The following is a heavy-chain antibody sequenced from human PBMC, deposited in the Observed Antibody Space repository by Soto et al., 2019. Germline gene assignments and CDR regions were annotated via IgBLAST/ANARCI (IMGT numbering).Heavy chain of an antibody. J-gene: IGHJ6*02. D-gene: IGHD6-19*01. CDR1: GYTFTSYA. CDR2: INAGNGNT. Sequence: GASVKVSCKASGYTFTSYAMHWVRQAPGQRLEWMGWINAGNGNTKYSQKFQGRVTITRDTSASTAYMELSSLRSEDTAVYYCARVMEQWLGQDHYYLLDVWGQGTTVIVSS. V-gene: IGHV1-3*01. CDR3: ARVMEQWLGQDHYYLLDV.